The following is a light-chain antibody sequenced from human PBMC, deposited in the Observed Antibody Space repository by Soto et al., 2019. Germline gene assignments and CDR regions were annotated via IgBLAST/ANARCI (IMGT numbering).Light chain of an antibody. CDR1: QSVSSSY. CDR2: GAS. V-gene: IGKV3-20*01. J-gene: IGKJ1*01. CDR3: QQYGRSPPWT. Sequence: EIVLTQSPGTLSLSPGERATLSCRASQSVSSSYLAWYQQKPGQAPRLLIYGASSRATRIPDRFSGSGSGTDFTLTISRLEPEDFAVYYCQQYGRSPPWTVGQGTKVEIK.